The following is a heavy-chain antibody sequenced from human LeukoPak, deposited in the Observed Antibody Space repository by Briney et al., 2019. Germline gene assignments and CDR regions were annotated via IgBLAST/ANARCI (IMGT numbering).Heavy chain of an antibody. CDR2: ISYDGSNK. CDR3: ARDTGNLAAAGDYYYYYGMDV. Sequence: LAGGSLRLSCAASGFTFSSYAMHWVRQAPGKGLEWVAVISYDGSNKYYADSVKGRFTISRDNSKNTLYLQMNSLRAEDTAVYYCARDTGNLAAAGDYYYYYGMDVWGQGTTVTVSS. D-gene: IGHD6-13*01. CDR1: GFTFSSYA. J-gene: IGHJ6*02. V-gene: IGHV3-30-3*01.